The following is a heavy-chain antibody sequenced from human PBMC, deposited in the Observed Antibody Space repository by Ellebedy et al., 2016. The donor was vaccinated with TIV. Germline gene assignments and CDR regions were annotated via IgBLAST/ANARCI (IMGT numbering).Heavy chain of an antibody. CDR3: ARELVPAAGMEGFDP. J-gene: IGHJ5*02. V-gene: IGHV1-3*01. CDR2: INAGNGNT. Sequence: ASVKVSCKASGYTFTNYAMHWVRQAPGQRLEWMGWINAGNGNTKYSQKFQGRVTITRDTSASTAYMELSSLKSEDTAVYYCARELVPAAGMEGFDPWGQGTLVTVSS. D-gene: IGHD2-2*01. CDR1: GYTFTNYA.